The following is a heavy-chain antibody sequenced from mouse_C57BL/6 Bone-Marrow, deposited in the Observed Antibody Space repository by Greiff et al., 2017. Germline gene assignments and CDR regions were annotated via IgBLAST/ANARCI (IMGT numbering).Heavy chain of an antibody. J-gene: IGHJ1*03. CDR2: IYPRSGNT. Sequence: VQLQQSGAELARPGASVKLSCKASGYTFTSYGISWVKQRTGQGLEWIGEIYPRSGNTYYNEKFKGQATLTADKSSSTAYMELRSLTSEDSAVYFCASLGSSFYWYFDVWGTGTTVTVSS. CDR1: GYTFTSYG. V-gene: IGHV1-81*01. CDR3: ASLGSSFYWYFDV. D-gene: IGHD1-1*01.